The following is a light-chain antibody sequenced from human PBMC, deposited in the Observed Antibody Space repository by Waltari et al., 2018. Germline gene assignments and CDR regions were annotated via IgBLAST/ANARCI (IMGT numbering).Light chain of an antibody. V-gene: IGLV1-47*01. CDR1: SSNIGTNY. CDR2: GNN. Sequence: QSVLTQPPSASGTPGQRVTLYCSGSSSNIGTNYVYWYQPLTGTAPKLFIYGNNQRPSEVPDRFSGATPGTSASLAISGLRSEDEADYYCVAWDDSLIGRVFGGGTKVTVL. J-gene: IGLJ3*02. CDR3: VAWDDSLIGRV.